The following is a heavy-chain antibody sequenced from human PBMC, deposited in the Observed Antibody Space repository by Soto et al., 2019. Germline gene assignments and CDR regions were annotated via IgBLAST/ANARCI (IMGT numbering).Heavy chain of an antibody. V-gene: IGHV1-3*05. J-gene: IGHJ4*02. D-gene: IGHD2-21*02. CDR3: ARSIVVVTALDY. CDR1: GYTFTSYA. Sequence: QVQLVQSGAEEKKPGASVKVSCKASGYTFTSYAMHWVRQAPGQRLEWMGWINAGNGNTKYSQEFQGRVTITRDTYASTPYMELSNLRSEDTAVYYCARSIVVVTALDYWGQGTLVTVSS. CDR2: INAGNGNT.